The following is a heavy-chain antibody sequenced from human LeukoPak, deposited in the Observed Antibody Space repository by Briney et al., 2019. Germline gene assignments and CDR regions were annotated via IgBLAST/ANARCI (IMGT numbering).Heavy chain of an antibody. Sequence: LETLSLSCTVSEDSISDYYRGWIRQPPGQGLEWIGYIHNSGTSTYNLSLKSRVTISADTSKNQFSLKLNSLISADTAVYYCTRGAGWLIDYWRQGILVRVS. J-gene: IGHJ4*02. CDR2: IHNSGTS. D-gene: IGHD3-16*01. CDR3: TRGAGWLIDY. V-gene: IGHV4-59*01. CDR1: EDSISDYY.